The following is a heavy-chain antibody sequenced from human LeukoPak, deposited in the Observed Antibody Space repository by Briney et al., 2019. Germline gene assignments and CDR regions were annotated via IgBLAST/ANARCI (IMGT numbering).Heavy chain of an antibody. D-gene: IGHD6-19*01. CDR3: SNGRTSSGTLQHDY. J-gene: IGHJ4*02. CDR2: ISGSGART. CDR1: GFTFSNYG. V-gene: IGHV3-23*01. Sequence: GGSLRLSCVASGFTFSNYGMTWVRQAPGKGLEWVSTISGSGARTYYADSVKGRFTISRDNSENTLYLQMNSLRAEDTALYYCSNGRTSSGTLQHDYWGQGTLVTVSS.